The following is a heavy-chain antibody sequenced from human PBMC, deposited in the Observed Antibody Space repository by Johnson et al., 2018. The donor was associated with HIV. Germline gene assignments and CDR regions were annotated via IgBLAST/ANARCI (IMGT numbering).Heavy chain of an antibody. Sequence: QVQLVESGGGVVQPGRSLRLSCAASGFTFSSYGIHWVRQAPGKGLEWVAVIWYDGSNKYYADSVKGRFTISRDNSKNTLYLQMNNLRAEDTAVYYCARVGSSSADHWGQGTMVTVSS. CDR3: ARVGSSSADH. CDR2: IWYDGSNK. J-gene: IGHJ3*01. D-gene: IGHD6-13*01. V-gene: IGHV3-33*08. CDR1: GFTFSSYG.